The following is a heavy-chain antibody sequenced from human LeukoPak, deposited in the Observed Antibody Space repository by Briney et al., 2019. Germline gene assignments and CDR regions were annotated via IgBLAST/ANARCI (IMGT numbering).Heavy chain of an antibody. V-gene: IGHV3-30*03. CDR3: ASSNDYGDADAFDI. D-gene: IGHD4-17*01. CDR1: GFTFSNYG. CDR2: ISHEGSNK. Sequence: GGSLRLSCAASGFTFSNYGMHWVRQAPGKGLEWMAVISHEGSNKYYADSVRGRFTISRDNSKNTLYLQMNSLRAEDTAVYYCASSNDYGDADAFDIWGQGTMVTVSS. J-gene: IGHJ3*02.